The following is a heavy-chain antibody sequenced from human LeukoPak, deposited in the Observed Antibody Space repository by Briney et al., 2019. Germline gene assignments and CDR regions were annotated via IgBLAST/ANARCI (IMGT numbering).Heavy chain of an antibody. CDR1: GYTFTSYG. Sequence: ASVKVSCKASGYTFTSYGIRWVRQAPGQGLEWMGWISAYNGNTNYAQKLQGRVTMTTDTSTSTAYMELRSLRSDDTAVYYCARDIPEYYYDSSGYYYFDYWGQGTLVTVSS. V-gene: IGHV1-18*01. CDR2: ISAYNGNT. CDR3: ARDIPEYYYDSSGYYYFDY. J-gene: IGHJ4*02. D-gene: IGHD3-22*01.